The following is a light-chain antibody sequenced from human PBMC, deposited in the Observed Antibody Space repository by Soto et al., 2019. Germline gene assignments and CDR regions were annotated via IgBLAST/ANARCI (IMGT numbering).Light chain of an antibody. Sequence: EVVMTQSPATLSVSPGERATLSCRASQSVFDNLAWYQQKPGQAPGLLIYGASTRATGIPARFSGSGSGTEFTLTISSLQSEDFAFYYCQQYNDWPRTFGQGTKVEIK. CDR1: QSVFDN. CDR2: GAS. V-gene: IGKV3-15*01. CDR3: QQYNDWPRT. J-gene: IGKJ1*01.